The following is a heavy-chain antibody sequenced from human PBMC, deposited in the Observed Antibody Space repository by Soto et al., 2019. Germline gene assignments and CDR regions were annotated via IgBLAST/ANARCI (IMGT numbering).Heavy chain of an antibody. D-gene: IGHD4-17*01. V-gene: IGHV3-30-3*01. Sequence: QVQLVESGGGVVQPGRSLRLSCAASGFTFSSYAMHWVRQAPGKGLEWVAVISYDGSNKYYADSVKGRFTISRDNSKNTPYLQMNSLRAEDTAVYYCARGPYDYGDICLDYCGQGTLVTVSS. CDR1: GFTFSSYA. CDR3: ARGPYDYGDICLDY. CDR2: ISYDGSNK. J-gene: IGHJ4*02.